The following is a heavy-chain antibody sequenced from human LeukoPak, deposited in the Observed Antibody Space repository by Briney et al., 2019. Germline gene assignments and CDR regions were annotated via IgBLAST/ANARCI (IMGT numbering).Heavy chain of an antibody. CDR1: GGTFSNYT. V-gene: IGHV1-69*13. CDR3: ARDIPFTGITSDAFDI. D-gene: IGHD1-14*01. Sequence: SVKVSCKASGGTFSNYTISWVRQAPGQGLEWMGEIIPIFGTVNYAQKFQGRVTITADESTSTAYMELSSLRSEDTAVYYCARDIPFTGITSDAFDIWGQGTMVTVSS. CDR2: IIPIFGTV. J-gene: IGHJ3*02.